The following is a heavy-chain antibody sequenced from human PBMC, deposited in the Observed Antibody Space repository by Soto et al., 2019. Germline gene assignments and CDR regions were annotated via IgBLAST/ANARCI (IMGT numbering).Heavy chain of an antibody. Sequence: PSETLSLTCTVSGGSISSGGYYWSWIRQHPGEGLEWIGNIHYSGRTYYTPSLQCRVTISVDTSKNQFSLKLTSVTAADTALYYCVRYRGSGDSSGCIDFSGQRTLVTVSS. V-gene: IGHV4-31*03. CDR1: GGSISSGGYY. CDR3: VRYRGSGDSSGCIDF. J-gene: IGHJ4*02. D-gene: IGHD3-22*01. CDR2: IHYSGRT.